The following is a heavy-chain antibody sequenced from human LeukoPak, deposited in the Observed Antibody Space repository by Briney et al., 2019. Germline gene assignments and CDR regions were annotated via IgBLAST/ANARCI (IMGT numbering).Heavy chain of an antibody. D-gene: IGHD4-17*01. CDR3: AVVTTGY. J-gene: IGHJ4*02. CDR1: GFTFSDHY. Sequence: GGSLRLSCAASGFTFSDHYMDWVGQAPGKGLEWFGRIRNKANSYTTEYAAAVKGRFSISRDDSKNSLYLQMNSLKTEDTAVYYCAVVTTGYWGQGTLVTV. CDR2: IRNKANSYTT. V-gene: IGHV3-72*01.